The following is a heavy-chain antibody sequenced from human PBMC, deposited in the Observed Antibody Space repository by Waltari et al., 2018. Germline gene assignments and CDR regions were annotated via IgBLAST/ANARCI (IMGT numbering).Heavy chain of an antibody. CDR1: GYTFTSYD. Sequence: QVQLVQSGAEVKKPGASVKVSCKASGYTFTSYDINWVRQATGKGLEWMGWMNPNSGNTGYAQKFQGRVTMTRNTSISTAYMELSSLRSEDTAVYYCARIRYCSGGSCYPEYFQHWGQGTLVTVSS. J-gene: IGHJ1*01. V-gene: IGHV1-8*01. D-gene: IGHD2-15*01. CDR3: ARIRYCSGGSCYPEYFQH. CDR2: MNPNSGNT.